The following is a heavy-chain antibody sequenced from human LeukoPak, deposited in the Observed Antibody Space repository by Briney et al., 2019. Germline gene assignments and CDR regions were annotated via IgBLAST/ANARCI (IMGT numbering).Heavy chain of an antibody. CDR2: ISSSSSTI. J-gene: IGHJ6*03. CDR3: AKMGSGSYYTLDYYYYYMDV. D-gene: IGHD3-10*01. Sequence: PGGSLRLSCAASGFTFSSFGMNWVRQAPGKGLEWVSYISSSSSTIYYADSVKGRFTIPRDNSKNTLYLQMNSLRAEDTAVYYCAKMGSGSYYTLDYYYYYMDVWGKGTTVTISS. CDR1: GFTFSSFG. V-gene: IGHV3-48*01.